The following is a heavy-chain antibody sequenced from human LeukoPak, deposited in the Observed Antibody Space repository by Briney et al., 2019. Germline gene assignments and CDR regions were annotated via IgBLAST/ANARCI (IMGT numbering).Heavy chain of an antibody. CDR2: INHSGST. J-gene: IGHJ2*01. CDR3: ARVYYSSSYDYWYFDL. Sequence: SSETLSLTCAVYGGSFSGYYWSWIRQPPGKGLEWIGEINHSGSTNYNPSLKSRVTISVDTSKNQFSLKLSSVTAADTAVYYCARVYYSSSYDYWYFDLWGRGTLVTVSS. V-gene: IGHV4-34*01. D-gene: IGHD6-13*01. CDR1: GGSFSGYY.